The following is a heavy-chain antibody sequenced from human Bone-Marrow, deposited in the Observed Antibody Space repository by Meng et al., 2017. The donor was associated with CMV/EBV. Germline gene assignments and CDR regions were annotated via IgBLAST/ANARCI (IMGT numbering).Heavy chain of an antibody. CDR1: GDTFSSYA. V-gene: IGHV1-69*10. Sequence: SVKVSCKASGDTFSSYAISWVRQAPGQGLEWMGGIIPILGIANYAQKFQGRVTITADKSTSTAYMELSSLRSEDTAVYYCARGLERSYAFDIWGQGTMVTVSS. D-gene: IGHD3-10*01. CDR3: ARGLERSYAFDI. J-gene: IGHJ3*02. CDR2: IIPILGIA.